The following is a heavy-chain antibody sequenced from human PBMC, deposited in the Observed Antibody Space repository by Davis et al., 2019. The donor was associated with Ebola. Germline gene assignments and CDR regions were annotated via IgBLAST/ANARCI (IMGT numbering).Heavy chain of an antibody. CDR1: GGSISSGGYS. V-gene: IGHV4-30-2*01. D-gene: IGHD2-8*02. CDR3: ARDLLVRDGMDV. CDR2: IYHSGST. J-gene: IGHJ6*02. Sequence: PSETLSLTCAVSGGSISSGGYSWSWIRQPPGKGLEWIGYIYHSGSTYYNPSLKSRVTISVDRSKNQFSLKLSSVTAADTAVYYCARDLLVRDGMDVWGQGTTVTVSS.